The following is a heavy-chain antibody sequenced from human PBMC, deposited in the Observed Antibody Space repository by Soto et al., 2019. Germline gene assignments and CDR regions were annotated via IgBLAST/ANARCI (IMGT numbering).Heavy chain of an antibody. V-gene: IGHV2-5*02. D-gene: IGHD3-3*01. J-gene: IGHJ6*02. Sequence: SGPTLVNPTQGLTLTCSFSGFSLTTTEVAVGWIRQPPGKALEWLALIYWDDDKRYSTSLKTRLTISKDTSKNQVVLTMTNMDPVDTATYYCARIHYYDFWSGYPVPSYYGMDVWGQGTTVTVSS. CDR3: ARIHYYDFWSGYPVPSYYGMDV. CDR2: IYWDDDK. CDR1: GFSLTTTEVA.